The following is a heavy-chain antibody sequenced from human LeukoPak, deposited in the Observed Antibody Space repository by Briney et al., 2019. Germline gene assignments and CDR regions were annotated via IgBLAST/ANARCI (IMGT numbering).Heavy chain of an antibody. D-gene: IGHD3-3*01. CDR1: GFTFSSYG. Sequence: PGGSLRLSCAVSGFTFSSYGMHWVRQAPGKGLQWVACIRYDGSNKYYADSVKGRFTIAKDNYKNTQYLQMNSLRAEDRAVYYCAKDHDDFPGSGYWGQGTLVTVSS. V-gene: IGHV3-30*02. CDR2: IRYDGSNK. J-gene: IGHJ4*02. CDR3: AKDHDDFPGSGY.